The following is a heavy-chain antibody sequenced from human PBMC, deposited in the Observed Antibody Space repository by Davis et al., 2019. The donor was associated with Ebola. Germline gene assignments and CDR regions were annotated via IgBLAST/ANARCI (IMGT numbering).Heavy chain of an antibody. CDR1: GGSLRSYI. J-gene: IGHJ4*02. CDR3: ARGVSDYSTSAVGN. Sequence: SVKVSCKASGGSLRSYIINWVRQAPGQGLEWMGRIIPIRDIANYAQKFQGRVTITADKSTSTAYMELSSLRSDDTAVYYCARGVSDYSTSAVGNWGQGTLVTVTS. CDR2: IIPIRDIA. V-gene: IGHV1-69*10. D-gene: IGHD4-11*01.